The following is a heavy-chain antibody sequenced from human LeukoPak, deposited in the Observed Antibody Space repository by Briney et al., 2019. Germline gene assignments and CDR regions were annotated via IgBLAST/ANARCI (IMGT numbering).Heavy chain of an antibody. V-gene: IGHV1-2*06. D-gene: IGHD6-13*01. CDR3: ARGNRLYTSSWSSLAFDI. J-gene: IGHJ3*02. CDR2: INPNSGGT. CDR1: GYTFTGYY. Sequence: ASVKVSCKASGYTFTGYYMHWVRQAPGQGLEWMGRINPNSGGTGSAQKFQGRVTMTRDTSISTAYMELSSLRSEDTAVYYCARGNRLYTSSWSSLAFDIWGQGTMVTVSS.